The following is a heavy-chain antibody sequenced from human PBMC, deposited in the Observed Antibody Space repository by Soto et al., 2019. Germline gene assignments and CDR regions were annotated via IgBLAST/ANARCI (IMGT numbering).Heavy chain of an antibody. CDR2: ISSSSSTI. V-gene: IGHV3-48*02. CDR1: GFTFSSYS. J-gene: IGHJ6*02. D-gene: IGHD2-21*02. CDR3: ARDRGVVVTGGGYYYYGMDV. Sequence: PGGSLRLSCAASGFTFSSYSMNWVRQAPGRGLEWVSYISSSSSTIYYADSVKGRFTISRDNAKNSLYLQMNSLRDEDTAVYYCARDRGVVVTGGGYYYYGMDVWGQGTTVTVSS.